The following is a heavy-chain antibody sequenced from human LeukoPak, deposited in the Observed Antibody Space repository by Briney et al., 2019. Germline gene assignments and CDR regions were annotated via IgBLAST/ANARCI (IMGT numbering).Heavy chain of an antibody. CDR3: AKEGNDYGANSIDY. CDR1: GGSISSHY. CDR2: MFFTGDT. D-gene: IGHD4-23*01. V-gene: IGHV4-59*11. J-gene: IGHJ4*02. Sequence: PSETLCLTCTVSGGSISSHYWAWLRQPPGKGLEWIGWMFFTGDTNYNPSLKSRVTISVDHSKNQFSLKLTSVTAADTAVYYCAKEGNDYGANSIDYWGQGTLVTVSS.